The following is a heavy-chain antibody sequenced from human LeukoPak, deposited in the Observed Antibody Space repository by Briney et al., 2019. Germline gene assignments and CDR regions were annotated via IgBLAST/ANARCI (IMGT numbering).Heavy chain of an antibody. Sequence: SETLSLTCAVYGGSFSGYYWSWIRQPPGKGLEWIGEINHSGSTNYNPSLKSRVTISVDTSKNQFSLKLSSVTAADTAVYYCARDLGYYYDSSAYYNLWGQGTLVTVSS. CDR3: ARDLGYYYDSSAYYNL. V-gene: IGHV4-34*01. CDR2: INHSGST. J-gene: IGHJ4*02. D-gene: IGHD3-22*01. CDR1: GGSFSGYY.